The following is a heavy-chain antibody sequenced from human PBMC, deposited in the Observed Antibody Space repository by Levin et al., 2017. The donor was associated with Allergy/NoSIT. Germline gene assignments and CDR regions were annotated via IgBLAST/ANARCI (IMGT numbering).Heavy chain of an antibody. CDR3: ARDTTVGGEA. CDR1: GFTFSDSW. J-gene: IGHJ5*02. V-gene: IGHV3-7*03. D-gene: IGHD4-11*01. CDR2: IKPDGGEK. Sequence: WGSLRLSCVASGFTFSDSWMTWVRQPPGKGLEWVANIKPDGGEKYYAESVKGRFTISRDNAKNSLFLQMNYLGTDDTAVYFCARDTTVGGEAWGQGTLVTVSS.